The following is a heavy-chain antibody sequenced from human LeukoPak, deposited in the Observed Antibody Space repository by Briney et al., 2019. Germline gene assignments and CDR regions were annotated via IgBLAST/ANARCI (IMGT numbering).Heavy chain of an antibody. D-gene: IGHD6-13*01. V-gene: IGHV4-59*08. CDR2: IYYSGCT. Sequence: PSETLSLTCTVSGGSISSYYWSWIRQPPGKGLEWIGYIYYSGCTNYNPSLKSRVTISVDTSKNQFSLKLSSVTAADTAVYYCASIAAAGPSGDGMDVWGQGTTVTVSS. CDR1: GGSISSYY. CDR3: ASIAAAGPSGDGMDV. J-gene: IGHJ6*02.